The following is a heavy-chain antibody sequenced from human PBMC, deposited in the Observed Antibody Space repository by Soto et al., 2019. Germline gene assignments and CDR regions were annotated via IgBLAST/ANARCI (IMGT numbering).Heavy chain of an antibody. V-gene: IGHV3-23*01. J-gene: IGHJ4*02. D-gene: IGHD2-2*01. Sequence: EVQLLESGGGLVQPGGSLRLSCAASGFTFTNYAMGWIRQAPGKGLEWVSGTSGSGGSTYYADSVKGRFTISRDNSKRTLDLQMNGLRVEATAVYSCAKGVSQPKEYYFDDWGQGTLVTVSS. CDR2: TSGSGGST. CDR1: GFTFTNYA. CDR3: AKGVSQPKEYYFDD.